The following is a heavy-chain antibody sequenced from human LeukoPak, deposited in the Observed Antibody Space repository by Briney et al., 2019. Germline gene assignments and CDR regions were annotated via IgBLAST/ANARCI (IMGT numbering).Heavy chain of an antibody. D-gene: IGHD3-10*02. CDR2: IYYSGST. CDR3: ARVSVVRGVITPDY. J-gene: IGHJ4*02. V-gene: IGHV4-30-4*07. Sequence: SETLSLTCAVPGGSISSGGYSWSWIRQPPGKGLEWIGYIYYSGSTYYNPSLKSRVTISVNTSKNQFSLKLSPVSAAGAACYCCARVSVVRGVITPDYWGQGTLVTVSS. CDR1: GGSISSGGYS.